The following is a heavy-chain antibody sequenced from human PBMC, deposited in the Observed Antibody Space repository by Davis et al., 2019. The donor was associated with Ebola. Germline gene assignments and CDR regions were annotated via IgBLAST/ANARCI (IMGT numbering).Heavy chain of an antibody. V-gene: IGHV3-33*06. Sequence: PGGSLRLSCAASGFTFSSYGMHWVRQAPGKGLEWVAVIWYDGSNKYYADSVKGRFTISRDNSKNTLYLQMNSLRAEDTAVYYCAKGLELRSDYYYGMDVWGQGTTVTVSS. CDR2: IWYDGSNK. D-gene: IGHD1-7*01. CDR3: AKGLELRSDYYYGMDV. J-gene: IGHJ6*02. CDR1: GFTFSSYG.